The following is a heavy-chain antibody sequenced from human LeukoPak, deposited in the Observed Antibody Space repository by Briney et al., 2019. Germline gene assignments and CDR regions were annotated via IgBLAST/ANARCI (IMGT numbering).Heavy chain of an antibody. CDR1: GGSISSYY. Sequence: SETLSLTCTVSGGSISSYYWGWIRQPPGKGLQWIGYIHYRGSTYYNPSLKSRVTISVDTSKNQFSLKLSSVNAADTAVYYCARLVGSSWYHEVLRGRDYWGQGTLVTVSS. CDR2: IHYRGST. J-gene: IGHJ4*02. CDR3: ARLVGSSWYHEVLRGRDY. D-gene: IGHD6-13*01. V-gene: IGHV4-39*01.